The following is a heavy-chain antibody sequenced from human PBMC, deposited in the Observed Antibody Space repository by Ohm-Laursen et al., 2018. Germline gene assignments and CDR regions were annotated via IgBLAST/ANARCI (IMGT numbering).Heavy chain of an antibody. V-gene: IGHV3-9*01. CDR3: AKDQHGDSSSWYVDS. J-gene: IGHJ4*02. D-gene: IGHD6-13*01. CDR1: GFTFSHYW. CDR2: ITWNSGTI. Sequence: SLRLSCAASGFTFSHYWMHWVRQPPGEGLVWVSGITWNSGTIGYADSVKGRFTISRDNAKNSLFLQMNSLRAEDTALYYCAKDQHGDSSSWYVDSWGQGTLVTVSS.